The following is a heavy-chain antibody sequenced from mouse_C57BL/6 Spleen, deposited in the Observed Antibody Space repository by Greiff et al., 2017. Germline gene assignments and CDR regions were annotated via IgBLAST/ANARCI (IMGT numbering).Heavy chain of an antibody. D-gene: IGHD1-1*01. CDR3: ARHSGSSSHYAMDY. J-gene: IGHJ4*01. V-gene: IGHV2-6-1*01. CDR1: GFSLTSYG. Sequence: VKLVESGPGLVAPSQSLSITCTVSGFSLTSYGVHWVRQPPGKGLEWLVVIWSDGSTTYNSALKSRLSISKDNSKSQVFLKMNSLQTDDTAMYYCARHSGSSSHYAMDYWGQGTSGTVSS. CDR2: IWSDGST.